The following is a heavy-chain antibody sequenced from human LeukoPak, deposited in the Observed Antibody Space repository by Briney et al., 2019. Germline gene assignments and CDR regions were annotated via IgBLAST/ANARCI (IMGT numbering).Heavy chain of an antibody. Sequence: PGGSLRLSCAASGFTFSSYEMNWVRQAPGKGLEWVGRIKSKTDGGTTDYAAPVKGRFTISRDDSTNTLYLQMNSLKSEDTAVYYCTTYGSGRKFDYWGQGILVTVSS. CDR2: IKSKTDGGTT. V-gene: IGHV3-15*01. J-gene: IGHJ4*02. CDR1: GFTFSSYE. D-gene: IGHD3-10*01. CDR3: TTYGSGRKFDY.